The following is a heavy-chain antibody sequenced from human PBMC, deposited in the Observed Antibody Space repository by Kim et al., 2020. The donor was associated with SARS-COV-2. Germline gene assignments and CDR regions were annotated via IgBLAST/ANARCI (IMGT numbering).Heavy chain of an antibody. CDR2: ISYDGSNK. V-gene: IGHV3-33*05. CDR3: ARETRRIVAGLPSPRGDAFDI. Sequence: GGSLRLSCAASGFTFSSYGMHWVRQAPGKGLEWVAVISYDGSNKYYADSVKGRFTISRDNSKNTLYLQMNSLRAEDTAVYYCARETRRIVAGLPSPRGDAFDIWGQGTMVTVSS. J-gene: IGHJ3*02. D-gene: IGHD2-21*01. CDR1: GFTFSSYG.